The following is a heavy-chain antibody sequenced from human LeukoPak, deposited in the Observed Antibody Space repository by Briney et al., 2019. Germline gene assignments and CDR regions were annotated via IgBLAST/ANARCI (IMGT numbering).Heavy chain of an antibody. CDR1: ESSFSAYW. J-gene: IGHJ4*02. Sequence: GESLKISCRGSESSFSAYWLGWVRQMPGTGLEWMGIINLANAERRYNPSFEGQVTISVDKSINTAFLQWTSLQASDTAVYYCARMRRGFYQRTGPFDYWGQGTLVTVSS. D-gene: IGHD3/OR15-3a*01. CDR3: ARMRRGFYQRTGPFDY. V-gene: IGHV5-51*01. CDR2: INLANAER.